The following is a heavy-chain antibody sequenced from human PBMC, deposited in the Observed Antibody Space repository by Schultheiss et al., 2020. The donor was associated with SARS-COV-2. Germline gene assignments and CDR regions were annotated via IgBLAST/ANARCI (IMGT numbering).Heavy chain of an antibody. D-gene: IGHD4-17*01. J-gene: IGHJ4*02. V-gene: IGHV4-59*01. CDR1: GGSISSYY. CDR3: ARVRGDYGDPYYFDY. CDR2: IYYSGST. Sequence: SETLSLTCTVSGGSISSYYWSWIRQPPGKGLEWIGYIYYSGSTNYNPSLKSRVTISVDTSKNQFSLKLSSVTAADTAVYYCARVRGDYGDPYYFDYWGQGTLVTVSS.